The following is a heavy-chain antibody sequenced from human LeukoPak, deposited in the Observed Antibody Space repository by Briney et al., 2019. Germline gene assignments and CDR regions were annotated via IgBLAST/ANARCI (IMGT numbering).Heavy chain of an antibody. CDR3: ARGGDASSGWYLH. D-gene: IGHD6-19*01. J-gene: IGHJ4*02. Sequence: KPSETLSLTCTVSGGSISSYYWSWIRQPPGKGLEWIGYIYYSGSTNYNPSLKSRVTISVDTSKNQFSLKLSSVTAADTAVYYCARGGDASSGWYLHWGQGTLVTVSS. V-gene: IGHV4-59*08. CDR2: IYYSGST. CDR1: GGSISSYY.